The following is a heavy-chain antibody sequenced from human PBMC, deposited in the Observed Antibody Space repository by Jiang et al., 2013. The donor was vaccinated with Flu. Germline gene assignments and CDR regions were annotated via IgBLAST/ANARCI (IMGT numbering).Heavy chain of an antibody. CDR2: IYHSGST. V-gene: IGHV4-38-2*01. D-gene: IGHD2-15*01. J-gene: IGHJ4*02. CDR3: ATDLGGYCSGGSCNDY. CDR1: GYSISSGYY. Sequence: GSGLVKPSETLSLTCAVSGYSISSGYYWGWIRQPPGKGLEWIGSIYHSGSTYYNPSLKSRVTISVDTSKNQFSLKLSSVTAADTAVYYCATDLGGYCSGGSCNDYWGQGTLVTVSS.